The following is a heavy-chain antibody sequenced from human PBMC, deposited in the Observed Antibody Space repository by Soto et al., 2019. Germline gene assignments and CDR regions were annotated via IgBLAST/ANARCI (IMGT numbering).Heavy chain of an antibody. V-gene: IGHV1-69*01. D-gene: IGHD2-2*01. CDR2: IIPISGTA. CDR1: GGTFSSYA. Sequence: QVQLVQSGAEVKKPGSSVKVSCKASGGTFSSYAISWVRQAPGQGLEWMGGIIPISGTANYAQKFQGRVTITADEYTSTAYMELSSLRSEDTAVYYCARSQGSSTSLEIYYSYYYGMDVWGQGTTVTVSS. J-gene: IGHJ6*02. CDR3: ARSQGSSTSLEIYYSYYYGMDV.